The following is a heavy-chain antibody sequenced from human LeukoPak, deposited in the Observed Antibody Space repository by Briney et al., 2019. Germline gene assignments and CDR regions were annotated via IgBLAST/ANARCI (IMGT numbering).Heavy chain of an antibody. CDR1: GFTFSSYA. CDR3: ARFRCSGGSCYYDY. CDR2: ISSNGGST. D-gene: IGHD2-15*01. Sequence: GGSLRLSCAASGFTFSSYAMHWVRQAPGKGLEYVSAISSNGGSTYYANSVKGRFTISRDNSKNTLYLQMGSLRAEDMAVYYCARFRCSGGSCYYDYWGQGTLVTVSP. V-gene: IGHV3-64*01. J-gene: IGHJ4*02.